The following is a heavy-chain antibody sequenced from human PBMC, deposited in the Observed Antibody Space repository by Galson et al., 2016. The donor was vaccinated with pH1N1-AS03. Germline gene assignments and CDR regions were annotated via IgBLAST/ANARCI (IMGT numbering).Heavy chain of an antibody. CDR1: GGSISNSNYY. D-gene: IGHD6-13*01. Sequence: ETLSLTCTVSGGSISNSNYYWGWIRQPPGKGLEWIGGIYYSGSAYYNPSLKSRVTISIDTSKNQFSLRLSSVTAADTAVYYCARHPYNSSPLYYYFYYMDVWGKGTTVTVSS. J-gene: IGHJ6*03. V-gene: IGHV4-39*01. CDR2: IYYSGSA. CDR3: ARHPYNSSPLYYYFYYMDV.